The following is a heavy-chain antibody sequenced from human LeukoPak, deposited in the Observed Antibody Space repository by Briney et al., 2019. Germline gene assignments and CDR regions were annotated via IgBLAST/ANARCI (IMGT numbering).Heavy chain of an antibody. CDR1: AFTFSSYA. Sequence: LPGGSLRLSCAASAFTFSSYAMSWVRQAPGKGLEWVSSISGSGGSSYYADSVKGRFTISRDNSKNTLYLQMNSLRAEDTAVYYCARNPLYSYGNHDYWGQGTLVTVSS. J-gene: IGHJ4*02. CDR3: ARNPLYSYGNHDY. D-gene: IGHD5-18*01. V-gene: IGHV3-23*01. CDR2: ISGSGGSS.